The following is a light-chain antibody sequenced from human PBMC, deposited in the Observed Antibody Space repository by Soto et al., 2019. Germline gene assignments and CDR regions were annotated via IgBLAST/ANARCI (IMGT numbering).Light chain of an antibody. CDR1: QSVSNNY. Sequence: EVVWTQSKGTLSLSPGERATLSCRASQSVSNNYLAWYQQKPGQAPRLLIYGASNRATGIPDRFSGSGSGTDFTLTISRLEPEDFAVYYCQQYGSSGTFGQGTNV. CDR2: GAS. V-gene: IGKV3-20*01. CDR3: QQYGSSGT. J-gene: IGKJ1*01.